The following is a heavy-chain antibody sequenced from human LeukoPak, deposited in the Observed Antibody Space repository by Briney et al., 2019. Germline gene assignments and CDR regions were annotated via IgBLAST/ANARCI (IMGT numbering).Heavy chain of an antibody. Sequence: GASVKVSCKASGYTFTSYHMHWVRQAPGQGLEWMGKINLSGGSTTYAQKFQGRVTMTRDTSTSTVYMELSSLRSEDTAVYYCARERGYYGSGRGWFDPWGQGTLVTVSS. D-gene: IGHD3-10*01. CDR3: ARERGYYGSGRGWFDP. V-gene: IGHV1-46*01. CDR2: INLSGGST. J-gene: IGHJ5*02. CDR1: GYTFTSYH.